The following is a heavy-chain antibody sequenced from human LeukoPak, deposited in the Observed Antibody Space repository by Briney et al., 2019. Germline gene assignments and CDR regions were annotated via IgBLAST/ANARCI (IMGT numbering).Heavy chain of an antibody. CDR3: ASFSIYYYYGMDV. D-gene: IGHD3-16*02. J-gene: IGHJ6*02. Sequence: ASVTVSCKASGYTLTSYGISWVRQAPGQGLEWMGWISAYNGNTNYAQKLQGRVTMTTDTSTSTAYMELRSLRSDDTAVYYCASFSIYYYYGMDVWGQGTTVTVSS. V-gene: IGHV1-18*01. CDR2: ISAYNGNT. CDR1: GYTLTSYG.